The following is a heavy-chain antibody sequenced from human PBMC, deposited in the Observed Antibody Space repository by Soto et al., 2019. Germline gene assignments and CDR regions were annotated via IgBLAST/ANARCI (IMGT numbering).Heavy chain of an antibody. CDR3: ASRGYYYGSGSYVSYYYMDV. CDR2: MNPNSGNT. J-gene: IGHJ6*03. V-gene: IGHV1-8*01. D-gene: IGHD3-10*01. CDR1: GYTFTSYD. Sequence: ASVKVSCKASGYTFTSYDINWVRQATGQGLEWMGWMNPNSGNTGYAQKFQGRVTMTRNTSISTAYMELSSLRSEDTAVYYCASRGYYYGSGSYVSYYYMDVWGKGTTVTVSS.